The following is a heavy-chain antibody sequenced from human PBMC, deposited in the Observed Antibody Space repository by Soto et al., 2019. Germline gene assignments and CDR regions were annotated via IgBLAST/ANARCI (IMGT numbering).Heavy chain of an antibody. CDR2: ISGSGTTA. D-gene: IGHD6-19*01. J-gene: IGHJ3*02. CDR3: AKTTDGWFSAFEI. Sequence: GGSLRLSCAASGSVFSSYAMSWVRQAPGKGLEWVSAISGSGTTAYYADSVKGRFIFSRDNPKNTMYLQMNSLRAEDTAVYFCAKTTDGWFSAFEIWGQGTVVTVSS. V-gene: IGHV3-23*01. CDR1: GSVFSSYA.